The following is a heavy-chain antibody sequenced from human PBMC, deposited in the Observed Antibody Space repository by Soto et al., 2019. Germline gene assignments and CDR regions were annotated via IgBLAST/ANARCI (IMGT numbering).Heavy chain of an antibody. J-gene: IGHJ5*02. V-gene: IGHV4-61*08. CDR2: IYYSGGT. CDR3: TREQSDDNYFDP. Sequence: SETRSLTCTVSGAALSSGGYFYTWVRQPPGKGLEWLGYIYYSGGTNYNPSLKSRVTISLDKSKSQFSLRLISVTAADTAVYCCTREQSDDNYFDPWGQGTLVTVSS. D-gene: IGHD6-19*01. CDR1: GAALSSGGYF.